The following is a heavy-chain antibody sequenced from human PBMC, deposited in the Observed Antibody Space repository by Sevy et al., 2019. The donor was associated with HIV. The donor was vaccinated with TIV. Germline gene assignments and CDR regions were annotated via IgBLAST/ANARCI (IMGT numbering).Heavy chain of an antibody. J-gene: IGHJ4*02. CDR1: GFSFSGYG. D-gene: IGHD6-19*01. CDR2: IWYDGTNK. CDR3: ARERIAVAGMGYYFDF. V-gene: IGHV3-33*01. Sequence: GGSLRLSCAASGFSFSGYGMHWVRQAPGKGLEWVAVIWYDGTNKEYKDSVKGRYTISRDNSKNTLYLQMNSLRAEDTAVYYCARERIAVAGMGYYFDFLGQGTLVTVSS.